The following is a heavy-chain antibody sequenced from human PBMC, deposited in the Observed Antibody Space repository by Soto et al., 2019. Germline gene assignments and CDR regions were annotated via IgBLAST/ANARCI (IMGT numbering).Heavy chain of an antibody. CDR1: GLTFSTYA. Sequence: GGSLRLSCAASGLTFSTYAMSWVRQAPGKGLEWASAISAGGGSTYYADSVKGRFTISRDNFINTLYLQMNSLRTEDTAVYYCAHPRGYGVFDAYDIWGQGAMVTVSS. D-gene: IGHD4-17*01. V-gene: IGHV3-23*01. CDR3: AHPRGYGVFDAYDI. CDR2: ISAGGGST. J-gene: IGHJ3*02.